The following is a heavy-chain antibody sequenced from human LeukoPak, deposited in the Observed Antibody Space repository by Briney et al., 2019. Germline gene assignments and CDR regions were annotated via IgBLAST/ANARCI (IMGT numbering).Heavy chain of an antibody. CDR3: ARDRLWRISDKHYYYYMDV. V-gene: IGHV3-48*01. J-gene: IGHJ6*03. D-gene: IGHD1-1*01. CDR2: ISSSSSTI. Sequence: GGSLRLSCAASGFTFSSYSMNWVRQAPGKGLEWVSYISSSSSTIYYADSVKGRFTISRDNAKNSLYLQMNSLRAEDTAVYYCARDRLWRISDKHYYYYMDVWGKGTTVTVSS. CDR1: GFTFSSYS.